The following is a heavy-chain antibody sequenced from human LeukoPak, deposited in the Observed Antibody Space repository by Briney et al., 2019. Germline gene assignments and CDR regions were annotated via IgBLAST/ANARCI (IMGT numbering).Heavy chain of an antibody. CDR3: ASGDFWSGYYHFDY. J-gene: IGHJ4*02. Sequence: ASVKVSCKASGGTFSSYAISWVRQAPGQGLEWMGGIIPIFGTANYAQKFQGRVTITADESTSTAYMELSSLRSEDTAVYYCASGDFWSGYYHFDYWGQGTLVTVPS. CDR2: IIPIFGTA. V-gene: IGHV1-69*13. CDR1: GGTFSSYA. D-gene: IGHD3-3*01.